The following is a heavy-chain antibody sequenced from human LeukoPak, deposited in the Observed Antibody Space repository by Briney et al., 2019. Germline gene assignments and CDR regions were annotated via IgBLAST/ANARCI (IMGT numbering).Heavy chain of an antibody. J-gene: IGHJ4*02. Sequence: GGSLRLSCAASGFTFSSYAMSWVRQAPGKGMEWVSAISGSGGSTYYADSVKGRFTISRDNSKNTLYLQMNSLRAEDTAVYYCAKGEFSGSYRGFDYWGQGTLVTVSS. D-gene: IGHD1-26*01. CDR1: GFTFSSYA. CDR3: AKGEFSGSYRGFDY. V-gene: IGHV3-23*01. CDR2: ISGSGGST.